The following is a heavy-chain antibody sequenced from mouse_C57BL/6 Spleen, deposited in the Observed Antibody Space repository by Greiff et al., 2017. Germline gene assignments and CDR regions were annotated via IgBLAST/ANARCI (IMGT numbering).Heavy chain of an antibody. J-gene: IGHJ2*01. Sequence: EVQLQESGPELVKPGASVKISCKASGYSFTDYNMNWVKQSNGKSLEWIGVINPNYGTTSYNQKFKGKATLTVDQSSSTAYMQLNSLTSEDSAVYYCARGSYGNSLHYFDYWGQGTTLTVSS. D-gene: IGHD2-1*01. CDR3: ARGSYGNSLHYFDY. CDR1: GYSFTDYN. V-gene: IGHV1-39*01. CDR2: INPNYGTT.